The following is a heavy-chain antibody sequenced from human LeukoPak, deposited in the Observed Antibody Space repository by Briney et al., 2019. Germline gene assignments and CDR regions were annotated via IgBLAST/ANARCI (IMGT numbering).Heavy chain of an antibody. D-gene: IGHD3-3*01. V-gene: IGHV3-23*01. CDR1: TFTFSRNA. CDR2: ISGRGDST. J-gene: IGHJ4*02. Sequence: GGSLRLSCVASTFTFSRNAMSWVRQGPGKGLEWVSGISGRGDSTYYADSVKGRFTISRDNSKNTLYLHMNSLRAEDTAVYYCAKGQGGDFWSGSAYFDWGQGTLVTVSS. CDR3: AKGQGGDFWSGSAYFD.